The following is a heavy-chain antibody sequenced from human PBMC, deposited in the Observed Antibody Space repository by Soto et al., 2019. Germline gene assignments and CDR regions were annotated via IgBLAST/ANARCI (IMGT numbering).Heavy chain of an antibody. Sequence: EVQLLESGGGLVQPGGSLRLSCVASGFAFRNYDMSWVRQAPGKGLEWVSAISGSGSGTYYADSVNGRFTISRDNPKNTLYLQMNSLRAEDTAVYYCANRDTSMVTRYYYGMDVWGQGTTVTVSS. V-gene: IGHV3-23*01. CDR1: GFAFRNYD. D-gene: IGHD5-18*01. CDR3: ANRDTSMVTRYYYGMDV. J-gene: IGHJ6*02. CDR2: ISGSGSGT.